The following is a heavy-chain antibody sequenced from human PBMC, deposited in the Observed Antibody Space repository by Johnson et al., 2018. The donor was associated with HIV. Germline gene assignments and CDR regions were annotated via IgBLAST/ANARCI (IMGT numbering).Heavy chain of an antibody. V-gene: IGHV3-30*04. CDR2: ISYDGRNK. J-gene: IGHJ3*02. CDR3: ARVRPPGLLDAIDI. CDR1: GFTFSNYA. Sequence: QVQLVESGGGLVQPGGSLRLSCAASGFTFSNYAIHWVRQAPGKGLEWVAVISYDGRNKYYADSVKGRFTISRDNSKNTLYLQMNSLRAEDTAVYHCARVRPPGLLDAIDIWGQGTMVTVSS.